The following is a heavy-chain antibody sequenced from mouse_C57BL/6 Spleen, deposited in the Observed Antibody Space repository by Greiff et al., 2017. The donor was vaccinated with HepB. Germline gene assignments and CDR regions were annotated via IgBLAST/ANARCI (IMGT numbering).Heavy chain of an antibody. J-gene: IGHJ1*03. CDR2: IYPRSGNT. CDR3: ARLDTTLVKYFDV. CDR1: GYTFTSYG. D-gene: IGHD1-1*01. Sequence: QVQLKESGAELARPGASVKLSCKASGYTFTSYGISWVKQRTGQGLEWIGEIYPRSGNTYYNEKFKGKATLTADKSSSTAYMELRSLTSEDSAVYFCARLDTTLVKYFDVWGTGTTVTVSS. V-gene: IGHV1-81*01.